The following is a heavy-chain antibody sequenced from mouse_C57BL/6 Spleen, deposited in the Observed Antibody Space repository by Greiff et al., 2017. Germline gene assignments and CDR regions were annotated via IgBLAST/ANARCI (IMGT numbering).Heavy chain of an antibody. CDR2: IDPANGNT. Sequence: VHVKQSVAELVRPGASVKLSCTASGFNIKNTYMHWVKQRPEQGLEWIGRIDPANGNTKYAPKFQGKATITADTSSNTAYLQLSSLTSEDTAIYYCARQDYYGSSFDYWGQGTTLTVSS. CDR1: GFNIKNTY. V-gene: IGHV14-3*01. J-gene: IGHJ2*01. CDR3: ARQDYYGSSFDY. D-gene: IGHD1-1*01.